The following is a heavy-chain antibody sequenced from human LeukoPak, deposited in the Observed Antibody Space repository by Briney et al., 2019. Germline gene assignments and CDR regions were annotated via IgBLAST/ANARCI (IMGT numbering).Heavy chain of an antibody. J-gene: IGHJ4*02. V-gene: IGHV4-34*01. CDR2: INHSGST. CDR3: ARDRKYYYDSSGYYIDY. CDR1: GGSFSGYY. D-gene: IGHD3-22*01. Sequence: PSETLSLTCAVYGGSFSGYYWSWIRQPPGKGLEWIGEINHSGSTNSNPSLKSRVTISVDTSKHQYPLKLSTVTAADTDVYYCARDRKYYYDSSGYYIDYWGQGTLVAVSS.